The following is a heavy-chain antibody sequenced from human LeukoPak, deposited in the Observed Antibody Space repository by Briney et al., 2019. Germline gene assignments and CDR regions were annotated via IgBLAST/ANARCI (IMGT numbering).Heavy chain of an antibody. V-gene: IGHV3-23*01. Sequence: GGSLRLSCAASGFTFSSYAMSWVRQAPGKGLEWVSAISGSGGSTYYADSVKGRFTISRDNAKNTLYLQMNSLRAEDTAVYYCATSGWQYYFDYWGQGTLVTVSS. D-gene: IGHD6-19*01. CDR2: ISGSGGST. CDR1: GFTFSSYA. J-gene: IGHJ4*02. CDR3: ATSGWQYYFDY.